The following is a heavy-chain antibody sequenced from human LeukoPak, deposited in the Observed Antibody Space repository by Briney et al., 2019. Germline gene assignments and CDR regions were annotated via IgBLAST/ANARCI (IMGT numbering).Heavy chain of an antibody. D-gene: IGHD4-11*01. J-gene: IGHJ4*02. CDR1: GGSISGYY. CDR2: IYYSGSS. CDR3: ARLYSNTFDY. Sequence: FETLCPTCTVSGGSISGYYWSWIRQPPGKGLEWIAYIYYSGSSKYTPSLKSRVTISVDTSKNQFSLKLYSVTAADTAVYYCARLYSNTFDYWGQGTLVTVSS. V-gene: IGHV4-59*08.